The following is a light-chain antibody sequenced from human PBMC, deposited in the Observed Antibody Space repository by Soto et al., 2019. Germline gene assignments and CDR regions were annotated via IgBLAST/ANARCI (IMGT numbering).Light chain of an antibody. CDR2: WAS. CDR3: QQYSNTPYT. J-gene: IGKJ2*01. V-gene: IGKV4-1*01. Sequence: DIVMTQSPDSLAVSLGERATINCKSSQSVLYSPANKNYLAWYQQKPGQPPKLLIYWASTRESGVPDRFSGSGSGTDFTLTISSLQAEDVAIYYCQQYSNTPYTFGQGTKLESK. CDR1: QSVLYSPANKNY.